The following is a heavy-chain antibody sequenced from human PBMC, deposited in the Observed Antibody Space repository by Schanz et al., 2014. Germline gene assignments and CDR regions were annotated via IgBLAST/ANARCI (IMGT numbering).Heavy chain of an antibody. D-gene: IGHD3-3*01. CDR2: IKQDGSEK. J-gene: IGHJ4*02. CDR3: ARSAGRDFWSGYYTRFDY. V-gene: IGHV3-7*05. CDR1: GFTFSKYW. Sequence: EVQLVESGGGLVQPGGSLRLSCGGSGFTFSKYWMSWVRQAPGKGLEWVANIKQDGSEKYYVDAVKGRFTISRDNAKNSLYLQMNSLRAEDTAVYYCARSAGRDFWSGYYTRFDYWGQGTLVTVSS.